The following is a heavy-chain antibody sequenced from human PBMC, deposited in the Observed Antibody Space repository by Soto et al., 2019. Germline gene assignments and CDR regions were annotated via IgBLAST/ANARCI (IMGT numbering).Heavy chain of an antibody. Sequence: EVQLVESGGDLVQPGGSLRLSCAASGFTVSNNYMSWVRQAPGKGLEWVSVIYSGGSTYYADSVKGSFTITRDSTKNPLCLEMNSLRGADTAMNCCAAYRHKGSWGQGPLVTVSS. V-gene: IGHV3-66*01. J-gene: IGHJ1*01. CDR3: AAYRHKGS. CDR1: GFTVSNNY. CDR2: IYSGGST. D-gene: IGHD3-16*01.